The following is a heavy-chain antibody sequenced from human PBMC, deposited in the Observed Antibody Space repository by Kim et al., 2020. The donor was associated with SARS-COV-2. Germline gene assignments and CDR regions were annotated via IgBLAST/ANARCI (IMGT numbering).Heavy chain of an antibody. V-gene: IGHV3-74*01. J-gene: IGHJ3*01. D-gene: IGHD1-26*01. Sequence: ADSVKGRFTIPRDNAKNTLYLQMNSLRAEDTAVYYCARGSSGSYPRAFDVWGQGTLVTVSS. CDR3: ARGSSGSYPRAFDV.